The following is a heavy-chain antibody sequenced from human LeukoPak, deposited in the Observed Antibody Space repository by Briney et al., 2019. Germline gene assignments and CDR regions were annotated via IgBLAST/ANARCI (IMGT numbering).Heavy chain of an antibody. V-gene: IGHV1-46*01. Sequence: ASVKVSYKASGYTFTSYYMHWVRQAPGQGLEWMGIINPSGGSTSYAQKFQGRVTMTRDTSTSTVYMELSSLRSEDTAVYYCARDRGYSYGPVGVETCMDVWGQGTTVTVSS. D-gene: IGHD5-18*01. CDR1: GYTFTSYY. CDR2: INPSGGST. J-gene: IGHJ6*02. CDR3: ARDRGYSYGPVGVETCMDV.